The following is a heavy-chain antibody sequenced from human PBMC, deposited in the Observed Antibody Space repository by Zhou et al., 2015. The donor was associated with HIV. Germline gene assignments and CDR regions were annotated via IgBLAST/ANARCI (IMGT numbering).Heavy chain of an antibody. J-gene: IGHJ3*02. V-gene: IGHV3-30*03. CDR3: ARVSAVSDAFDI. CDR1: GFTFSSYC. CDR2: MSFDGGNM. D-gene: IGHD4-17*01. Sequence: QVRLVQSGGGVVQPGRSLRLSCVGSGFTFSSYCMQWVRQAPGRGLEWVAMMSFDGGNMYYAESVKGRFSVSRDNAKNRLFLQMNSLRDEDTAVYYCARVSAVSDAFDIWGQGTMVTVSS.